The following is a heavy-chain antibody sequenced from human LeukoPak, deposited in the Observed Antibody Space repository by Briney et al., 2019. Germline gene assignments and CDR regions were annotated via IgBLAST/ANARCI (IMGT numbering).Heavy chain of an antibody. CDR2: IYYSGNT. V-gene: IGHV4-39*07. Sequence: KPSETLSLTCTVSGGSISSSSYYWGWIRQPPGKGLEWIGSIYYSGNTYYSPSLMSRVTISVDTSKNQFSLNLSSVTAADTAVYYCARLDNYLFDYWGQGSLVTVSP. CDR3: ARLDNYLFDY. D-gene: IGHD2/OR15-2a*01. J-gene: IGHJ4*02. CDR1: GGSISSSSYY.